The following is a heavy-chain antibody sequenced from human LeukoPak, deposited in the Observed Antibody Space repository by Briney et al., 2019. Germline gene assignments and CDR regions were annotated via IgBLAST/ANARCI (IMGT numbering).Heavy chain of an antibody. V-gene: IGHV1-69*05. CDR3: ARGVDYYDSSGYPEYFQH. CDR1: GGTFSSYA. D-gene: IGHD3-22*01. J-gene: IGHJ1*01. CDR2: IIPIFGTA. Sequence: SVKVSCKASGGTFSSYAISWVRQAPGQGLEWMGRIIPIFGTANYAQKFQGRVTITTDESTNTAYMELSSLRSEDTAVYYCARGVDYYDSSGYPEYFQHWGQGTLVTVSS.